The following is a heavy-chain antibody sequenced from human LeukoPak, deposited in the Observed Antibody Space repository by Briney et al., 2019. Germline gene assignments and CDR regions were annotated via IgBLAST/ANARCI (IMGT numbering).Heavy chain of an antibody. CDR1: GFTFSSYA. CDR2: ISGSGGST. Sequence: GGSLRLSCAASGFTFSSYAMSWVRQAPGKGLEWVSAISGSGGSTYYADSVKGRFTISRDNSKNTLYLQMNSLRAEDTAVYYCAKVILDQGGPYCSSTSCYGGVDYWGQGTLVTVSS. J-gene: IGHJ4*02. D-gene: IGHD2-2*01. CDR3: AKVILDQGGPYCSSTSCYGGVDY. V-gene: IGHV3-23*01.